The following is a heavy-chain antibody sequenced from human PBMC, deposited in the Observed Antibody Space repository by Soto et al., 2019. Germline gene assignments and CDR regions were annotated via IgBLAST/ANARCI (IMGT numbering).Heavy chain of an antibody. Sequence: QLQLVESGGGVVQPGTSLRLSCTASGFMFKSYVMHWVRQAPGKGLEWVELTSYDGNNKYYGDSVKGRFTVSRDNYKNTLHLQMDSLRTEETALYYCARWGTTGGFDLWGQGTLVSVSS. CDR2: TSYDGNNK. CDR3: ARWGTTGGFDL. V-gene: IGHV3-30*19. D-gene: IGHD3-16*01. J-gene: IGHJ4*02. CDR1: GFMFKSYV.